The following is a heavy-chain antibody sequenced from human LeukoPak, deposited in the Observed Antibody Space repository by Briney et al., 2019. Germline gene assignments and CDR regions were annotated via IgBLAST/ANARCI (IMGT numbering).Heavy chain of an antibody. CDR3: ARDHVVVVPAAMSDV. D-gene: IGHD2-2*01. V-gene: IGHV3-11*04. CDR1: GFTSSDYY. Sequence: GGSLRLSCAASGFTSSDYYMSWIRQAPGKGLEWVSYISSSGSTIYYADSVKGRFTISRDNAKNSLYLQMNSLRAEDTAVYYCARDHVVVVPAAMSDVWGKGTTVTVSS. J-gene: IGHJ6*04. CDR2: ISSSGSTI.